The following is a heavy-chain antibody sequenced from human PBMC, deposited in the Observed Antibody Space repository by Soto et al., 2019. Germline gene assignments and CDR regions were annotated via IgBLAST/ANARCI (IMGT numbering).Heavy chain of an antibody. CDR3: ANLKIVV. Sequence: PGGSLRLSCAASGFTFSSYGMHWVRQAPGKGLEWVAVISYDGSNKYYADSVKGRFTISRDNSKNTLYLQMNSLRAEDTAVYYCANLKIVVWGQGTTVTVSS. D-gene: IGHD2-15*01. V-gene: IGHV3-30*18. J-gene: IGHJ6*02. CDR2: ISYDGSNK. CDR1: GFTFSSYG.